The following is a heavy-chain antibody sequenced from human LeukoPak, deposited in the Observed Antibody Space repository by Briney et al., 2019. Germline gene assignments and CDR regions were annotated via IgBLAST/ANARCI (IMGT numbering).Heavy chain of an antibody. CDR3: AKAGRRRDGYLRDAFDI. Sequence: PGGSLRLSCAASGFTFDDYAMHWVRQAPGKGLEWVSGISWNSGSIGYADSVKGRFTISRDNAKNSPYLQMNSLRAEDTALYYCAKAGRRRDGYLRDAFDIWGQGTMVTVSS. V-gene: IGHV3-9*01. J-gene: IGHJ3*02. D-gene: IGHD5-24*01. CDR1: GFTFDDYA. CDR2: ISWNSGSI.